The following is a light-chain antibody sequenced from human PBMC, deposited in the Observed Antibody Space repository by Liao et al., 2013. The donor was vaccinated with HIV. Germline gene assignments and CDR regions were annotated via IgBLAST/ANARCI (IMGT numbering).Light chain of an antibody. V-gene: IGLV3-1*01. Sequence: SDELTQPSSVSVSPGQTATITCSGDELGYKYASWYQQRPGQSPVLVIYQDTKRPSGIPERFSGSNSGNTATLTISGTQAMDEADYYCQTWDSSTACVVIGGGTKLTVL. CDR1: ELGYKY. CDR2: QDT. CDR3: QTWDSSTACVV. J-gene: IGLJ2*01.